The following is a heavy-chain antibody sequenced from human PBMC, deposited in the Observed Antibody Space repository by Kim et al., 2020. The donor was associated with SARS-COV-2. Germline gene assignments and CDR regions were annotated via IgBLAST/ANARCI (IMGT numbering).Heavy chain of an antibody. J-gene: IGHJ4*02. V-gene: IGHV1-46*01. CDR2: INPSGGST. Sequence: ASVKVSCKASGYTFTSYYMHWVRQAPGQGLEWMGIINPSGGSTSYAQKFQGRVTMTRDTSTSTVYMGLSSLRSEDTAVYYCASFSSGTAHYFDYWGQGTLVTVSS. CDR3: ASFSSGTAHYFDY. CDR1: GYTFTSYY. D-gene: IGHD6-19*01.